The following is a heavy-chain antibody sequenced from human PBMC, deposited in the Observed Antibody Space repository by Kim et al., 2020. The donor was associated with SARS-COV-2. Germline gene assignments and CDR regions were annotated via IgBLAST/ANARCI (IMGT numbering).Heavy chain of an antibody. CDR1: GGTFSSYA. J-gene: IGHJ4*02. D-gene: IGHD3-22*01. CDR3: ARASFFYDSSGYHFDY. V-gene: IGHV1-69*04. Sequence: SVKVSCKASGGTFSSYAISWVRQAPGQGLEWVGRIIPILGIANYAQKFQGRVTITADKSTSTAYMELSSLRSEDTAVYYCARASFFYDSSGYHFDYWGQ. CDR2: IIPILGIA.